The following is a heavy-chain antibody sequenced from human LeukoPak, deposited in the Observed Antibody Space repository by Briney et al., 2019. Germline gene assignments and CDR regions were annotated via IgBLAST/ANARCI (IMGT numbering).Heavy chain of an antibody. V-gene: IGHV3-15*01. CDR3: TTDLVNYHGSGSYYNEYFQH. CDR1: GFTFSSYA. D-gene: IGHD3-10*01. Sequence: PGGSLRLSCAASGFTFSSYAMSWVRQAPGKGLEWVGRIKSKTDGGTTDYAAPVKGRFTISRDDSKNTLYLQMNSLKTEDTAVYYCTTDLVNYHGSGSYYNEYFQHWGQGTLVTVSS. J-gene: IGHJ1*01. CDR2: IKSKTDGGTT.